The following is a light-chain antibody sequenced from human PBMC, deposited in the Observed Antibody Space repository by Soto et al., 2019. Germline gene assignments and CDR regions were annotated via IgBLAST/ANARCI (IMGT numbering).Light chain of an antibody. J-gene: IGLJ1*01. CDR1: NNDIGGYNS. V-gene: IGLV2-14*01. CDR2: GVT. CDR3: CSYAGSSTSLYV. Sequence: QSALTQPASVSGSPGQSITISCTGSNNDIGGYNSVSWYQQHPDKAPKLLIFGVTNRPSGVSDRFSGSKSGNTASLTISALQAEDEADYYCCSYAGSSTSLYVFGTGTKVTVL.